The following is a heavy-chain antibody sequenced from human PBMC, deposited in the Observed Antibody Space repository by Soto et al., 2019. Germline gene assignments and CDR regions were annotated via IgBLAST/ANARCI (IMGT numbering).Heavy chain of an antibody. J-gene: IGHJ3*02. D-gene: IGHD3-22*01. V-gene: IGHV4-30-2*01. CDR1: GDSISSGYY. CDR2: IYHSGST. Sequence: SETLSLTCAVSGDSISSGYYWAWIRQPPGKGLEWIGYIYHSGSTYYNPSLKSRVTISVDRSKNQFSLKLSSVTAADTAVYYCARSLKFDSSGYYSSDAFDIWGQGTMVTVSS. CDR3: ARSLKFDSSGYYSSDAFDI.